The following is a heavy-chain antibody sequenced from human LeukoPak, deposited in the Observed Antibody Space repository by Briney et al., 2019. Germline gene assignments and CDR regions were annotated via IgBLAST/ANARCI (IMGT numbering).Heavy chain of an antibody. D-gene: IGHD3-22*01. J-gene: IGHJ3*01. CDR1: EFTVSSNS. CDR3: AGGHSSGSYFNAYHL. CDR2: VYSGGST. Sequence: GGSLRLSCAAPEFTVSSNSMSWVRQAPGKGLEWVSGVYSGGSTFYADSVKGRFIISRDSSKNTLYLQMNTLRAEDTAVYYCAGGHSSGSYFNAYHLWGQGTMVTVSS. V-gene: IGHV3-53*01.